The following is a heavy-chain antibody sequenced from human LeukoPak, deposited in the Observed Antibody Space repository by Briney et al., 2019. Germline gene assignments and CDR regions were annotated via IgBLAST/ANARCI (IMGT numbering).Heavy chain of an antibody. J-gene: IGHJ3*02. CDR1: GFTFSSYG. Sequence: TGGSLRLSCAASGFTFSSYGMHWVRQAPGKGLEWVAFIRYDGSNKYYADSVKGRFTISRDNSKNTLYLQMNSLRAEDTAVYYCANGYYYDSSGNAFDIWGQGTMVTVSS. V-gene: IGHV3-30*02. CDR3: ANGYYYDSSGNAFDI. CDR2: IRYDGSNK. D-gene: IGHD3-22*01.